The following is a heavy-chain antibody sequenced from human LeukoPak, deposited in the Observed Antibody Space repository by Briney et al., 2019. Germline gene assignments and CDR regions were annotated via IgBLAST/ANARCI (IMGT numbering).Heavy chain of an antibody. V-gene: IGHV4-39*07. J-gene: IGHJ4*02. D-gene: IGHD2-8*01. CDR1: GGSISRSSYY. CDR2: ISLTGLT. CDR3: SRENGAFSPFGY. Sequence: SETLSLTCTVSGGSISRSSYYWGWIRQPPGQGLEWIGEISLTGLTHYNPSLESRVTVSLGKSKNQLSLNLTSVTAADTAVYYCSRENGAFSPFGYWGQGILVTV.